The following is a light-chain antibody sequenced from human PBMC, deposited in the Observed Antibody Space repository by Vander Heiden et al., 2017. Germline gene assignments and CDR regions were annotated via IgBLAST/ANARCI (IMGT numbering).Light chain of an antibody. CDR1: QSVLYTSKNKNC. Sequence: DIVMTQSPDSLTVSLGERATINCKSSQSVLYTSKNKNCLAWYQQRPGQPPKLLIYWASTRESGVPDRYSGSGSGTDFTLTISSLQAEDEAIYYCQQYYTNPPTFGGGTKVEIK. V-gene: IGKV4-1*01. CDR3: QQYYTNPPT. J-gene: IGKJ4*01. CDR2: WAS.